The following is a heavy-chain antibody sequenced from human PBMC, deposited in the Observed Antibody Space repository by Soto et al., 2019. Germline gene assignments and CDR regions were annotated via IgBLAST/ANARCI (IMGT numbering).Heavy chain of an antibody. V-gene: IGHV3-66*01. CDR2: INNAGAT. Sequence: EVQLVESGGTLVQPGGSLKLSCAASGFDASVNFMTWVRQAPGKGPEWVTAINNAGATFYADSVKGRFSISRDDSKNTLYLQMNSLRVEDTAMYYCVRENYYYGMDVWGQGTAVTVSS. CDR3: VRENYYYGMDV. CDR1: GFDASVNF. J-gene: IGHJ6*02.